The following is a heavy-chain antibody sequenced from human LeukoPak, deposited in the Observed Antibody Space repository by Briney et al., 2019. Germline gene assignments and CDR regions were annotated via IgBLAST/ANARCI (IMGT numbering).Heavy chain of an antibody. D-gene: IGHD3-22*01. CDR2: IKQDGSEK. CDR1: GFTFSSYW. CDR3: ARDSTNYYDSSGYWD. V-gene: IGHV3-7*04. J-gene: IGHJ4*02. Sequence: GGSLRLSCAASGFTFSSYWMTWVRQAPGKGLEWVANIKQDGSEKYYVDSVKGRFTISRDNAKNSLYLQMNSLRAEDTAVYYCARDSTNYYDSSGYWDWGQGNLVTVSS.